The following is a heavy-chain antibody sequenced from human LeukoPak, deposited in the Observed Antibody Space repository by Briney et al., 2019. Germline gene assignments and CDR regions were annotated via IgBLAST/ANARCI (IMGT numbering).Heavy chain of an antibody. V-gene: IGHV1-2*02. CDR2: INPNSGGT. CDR1: GYTFTGYY. D-gene: IGHD5-12*01. J-gene: IGHJ4*02. CDR3: ARAPLYRGYDLGIDY. Sequence: GASVKVSCKASGYTFTGYYMHWVRQAPGQGLEWMGWINPNSGGTNYAQKFQGRVTMTRNTSISTAYMELSSLRSEDTAVYYCARAPLYRGYDLGIDYWGQGTLVTVSS.